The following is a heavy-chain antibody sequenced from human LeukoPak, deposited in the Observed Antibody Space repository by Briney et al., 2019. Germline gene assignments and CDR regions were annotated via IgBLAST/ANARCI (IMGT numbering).Heavy chain of an antibody. D-gene: IGHD2-2*01. V-gene: IGHV1-18*01. J-gene: IGHJ5*02. CDR1: GGTFSSYA. Sequence: ASVKVSCKASGGTFSSYAISWVRQAPGQGLEWMGWISAYNGNTNYAKKLQGRGTMTTDTSTSTAYMELRRLRSDDTAVYYCARPHCSSTSCYLSFDPWGQGTLVTVSS. CDR3: ARPHCSSTSCYLSFDP. CDR2: ISAYNGNT.